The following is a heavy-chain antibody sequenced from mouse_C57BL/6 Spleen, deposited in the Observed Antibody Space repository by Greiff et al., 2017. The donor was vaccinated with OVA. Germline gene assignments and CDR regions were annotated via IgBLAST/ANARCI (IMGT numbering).Heavy chain of an antibody. CDR1: GYTLTSYW. Sequence: QVQLQQPGAELVKPGASVKLSCKASGYTLTSYWMHWVKQRPGQGLEWIGMIHPNSGSTNYNEKFKSKATLTVDKSSSTAYMQLSSLTSEDSAVYYCASSYDSYAMDYWGQGTSVTVSS. J-gene: IGHJ4*01. D-gene: IGHD2-12*01. CDR3: ASSYDSYAMDY. V-gene: IGHV1-64*01. CDR2: IHPNSGST.